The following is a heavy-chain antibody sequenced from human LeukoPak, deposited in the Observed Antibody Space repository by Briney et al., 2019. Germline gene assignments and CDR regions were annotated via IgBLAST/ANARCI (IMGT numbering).Heavy chain of an antibody. CDR2: ISYSGST. D-gene: IGHD1-26*01. CDR1: SGSICTYY. J-gene: IGHJ4*02. Sequence: SETLSLTCSVSSGSICTYYWAWIRQTPGKGLEWIGYISYSGSTKYNPSLTRRITISFDTSKNHFSLELRSMTAADTAMYYCARQAGSFTTFDFWGQGTLVTVSS. CDR3: ARQAGSFTTFDF. V-gene: IGHV4-59*08.